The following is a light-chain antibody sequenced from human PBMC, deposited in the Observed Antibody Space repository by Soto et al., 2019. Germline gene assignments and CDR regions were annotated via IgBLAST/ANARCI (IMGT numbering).Light chain of an antibody. CDR1: QSVSSY. CDR2: DAS. V-gene: IGKV3-11*01. CDR3: QQRSNWSPWT. J-gene: IGKJ1*01. Sequence: EIVLTQSPATLSLSPGQRATLSCRASQSVSSYLAWYQQKPGQAPRLLIFDASNRATGIPARFSGSGSGTDFTITINSLEPEDFAVYYYQQRSNWSPWTFGQGTKVEIK.